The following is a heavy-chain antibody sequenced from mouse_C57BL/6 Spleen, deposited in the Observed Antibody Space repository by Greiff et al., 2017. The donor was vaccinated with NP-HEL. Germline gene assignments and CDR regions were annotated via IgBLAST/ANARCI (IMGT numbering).Heavy chain of an antibody. J-gene: IGHJ2*01. D-gene: IGHD1-1*01. CDR3: ARGGSSYFDY. CDR2: ISGGGGNT. V-gene: IGHV5-9*01. Sequence: DVMLVESGGGLVKPGGSLKLSCAASGFTFSSYTMSWVRQTPEKRLEWVATISGGGGNTYYPDSVKGRFTISRDNAKNTLYLQMSSLRSEDTALYYCARGGSSYFDYWGQGTTLTVSS. CDR1: GFTFSSYT.